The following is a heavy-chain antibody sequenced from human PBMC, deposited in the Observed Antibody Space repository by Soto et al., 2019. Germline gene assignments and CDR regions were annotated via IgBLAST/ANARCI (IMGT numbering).Heavy chain of an antibody. V-gene: IGHV5-51*01. J-gene: IGHJ4*02. CDR2: IYPSDSDT. D-gene: IGHD3-3*01. Sequence: PGESLKISCKGSGYNFAGYWIAWVRQMPGKGLELMGIIYPSDSDTRYRPSFQGQVTISADKSISSAYLQWSSLRASDTAMYYCARGGVSTRNFDYWGQGTPAPVSP. CDR3: ARGGVSTRNFDY. CDR1: GYNFAGYW.